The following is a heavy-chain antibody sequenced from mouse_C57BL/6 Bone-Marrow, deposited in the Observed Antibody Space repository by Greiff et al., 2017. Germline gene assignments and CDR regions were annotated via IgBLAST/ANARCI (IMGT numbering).Heavy chain of an antibody. CDR1: GYSFTSYY. Sequence: QVQLQQSGPELVKPGASVKISCKASGYSFTSYYIHWVKQRPGQGLEWIGWIYPGSGNTKYNEKFKGKATLTADTSSSTAYMQLSILTSEDSAVYYCASPSYYSNWYFDVWGTGTTVTVSS. V-gene: IGHV1-66*01. CDR3: ASPSYYSNWYFDV. J-gene: IGHJ1*03. CDR2: IYPGSGNT. D-gene: IGHD2-5*01.